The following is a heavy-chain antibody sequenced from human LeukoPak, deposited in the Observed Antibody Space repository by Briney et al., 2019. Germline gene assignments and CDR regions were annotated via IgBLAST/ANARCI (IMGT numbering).Heavy chain of an antibody. J-gene: IGHJ4*02. Sequence: GGSLRLSCAASGFSISDYYMSWIRQSPGKGLEWISYVTSSGGSTKYADSVKGRFTISRDNAKNSVALQMNSLRAEDTAVYYCTRERRGSYFAFESWGQGTLVTVSS. CDR2: VTSSGGST. CDR3: TRERRGSYFAFES. D-gene: IGHD3-10*01. V-gene: IGHV3-11*01. CDR1: GFSISDYY.